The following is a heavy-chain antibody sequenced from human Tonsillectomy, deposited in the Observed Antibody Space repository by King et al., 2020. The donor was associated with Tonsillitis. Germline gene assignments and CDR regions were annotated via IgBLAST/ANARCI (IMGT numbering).Heavy chain of an antibody. CDR3: ARRANSAFDM. CDR1: GFPFRSYW. J-gene: IGHJ3*02. Sequence: VQLVESGGGLVQPGGSLRLSCAASGFPFRSYWMSWVRQAPGKGLEWVANIKEDGSEKYYVDSVKGRFTISRDNATNSLYLQMNSLRAEDTAVYYGARRANSAFDMWGQGTMVTVSS. CDR2: IKEDGSEK. V-gene: IGHV3-7*03. D-gene: IGHD2-8*01.